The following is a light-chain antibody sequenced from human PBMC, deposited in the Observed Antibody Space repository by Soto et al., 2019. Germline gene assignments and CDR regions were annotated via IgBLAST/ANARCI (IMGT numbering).Light chain of an antibody. V-gene: IGLV1-44*01. J-gene: IGLJ1*01. CDR2: TNS. CDR1: TSNVGSNS. Sequence: QLVLTQPPSASGTPGQRVTISCSGGTSNVGSNSVNWYQQLPGTAPKLLIYTNSQRPSGVPDRFSGSRSGTSASLAIRGLRSEDEADYYCAAWDDSLHGYVFGGGTKLTVL. CDR3: AAWDDSLHGYV.